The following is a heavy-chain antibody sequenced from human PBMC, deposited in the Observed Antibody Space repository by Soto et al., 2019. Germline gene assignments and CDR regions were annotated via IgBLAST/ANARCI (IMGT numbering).Heavy chain of an antibody. CDR3: VKDRVESGLGEVDY. D-gene: IGHD3-16*01. J-gene: IGHJ4*02. CDR2: ISYDGSRK. Sequence: VQLLESGGGVVQPGRSLRLSCAATGFTFSSYGMHWVRQAPGKGLEWVAVISYDGSRKYYADSVKGRFTISRDNSKSTLYLQMNSLRADDTAVYYCVKDRVESGLGEVDYWGQGTLVTVSS. CDR1: GFTFSSYG. V-gene: IGHV3-30*18.